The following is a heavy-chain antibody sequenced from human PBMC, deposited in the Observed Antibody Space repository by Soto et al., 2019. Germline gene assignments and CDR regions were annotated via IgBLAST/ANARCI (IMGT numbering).Heavy chain of an antibody. D-gene: IGHD2-2*01. CDR3: AKSLSTAVNYGLDV. CDR2: ISDDGDST. Sequence: EVQLLESGGGLVQPGGSLRLSCGASGFTFSDNAMTWVRQAPGKGLEWVSSISDDGDSTYYADSVKGRFTISRDNSKNTLFLQMSSLGAADTAVYYCAKSLSTAVNYGLDVWGQGNSVTVSS. V-gene: IGHV3-23*01. CDR1: GFTFSDNA. J-gene: IGHJ6*02.